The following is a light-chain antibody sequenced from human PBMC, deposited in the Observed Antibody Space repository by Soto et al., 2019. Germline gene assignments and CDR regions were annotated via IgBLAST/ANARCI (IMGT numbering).Light chain of an antibody. CDR2: VVS. Sequence: QSALTQPASVSGSPGQSITISCIGTSSDVGGYDYVSWYQHHPGKAPKLMIYVVSNRPSGVSNRFSGSKSGNTASLTISGLQAEDEADYYCSSYTNTNTVLFGGGTKLTVL. CDR3: SSYTNTNTVL. J-gene: IGLJ2*01. CDR1: SSDVGGYDY. V-gene: IGLV2-14*03.